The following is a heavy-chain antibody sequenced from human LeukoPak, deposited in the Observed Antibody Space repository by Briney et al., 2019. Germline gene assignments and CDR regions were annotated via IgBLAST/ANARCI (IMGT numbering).Heavy chain of an antibody. V-gene: IGHV4-34*01. D-gene: IGHD3-3*01. Sequence: SETLSLTCAVYGGSFSGYYWSWIRQPPVKGLEWIGEINHSGSTNYNPSLKSRVTISVDTSKNQFSLKLSSVTAADTAVYYCARGRSRNYDFWSGYYTGMSYFDYWGQGTLVTVSS. J-gene: IGHJ4*02. CDR3: ARGRSRNYDFWSGYYTGMSYFDY. CDR1: GGSFSGYY. CDR2: INHSGST.